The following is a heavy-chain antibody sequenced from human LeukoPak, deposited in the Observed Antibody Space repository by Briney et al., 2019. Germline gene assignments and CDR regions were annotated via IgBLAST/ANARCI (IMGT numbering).Heavy chain of an antibody. J-gene: IGHJ4*02. CDR2: ISSSGSYI. V-gene: IGHV3-21*01. CDR1: RFTFSSYS. Sequence: GGSLRLSCAASRFTFSSYSMNWVRQAPGKGLDWVSSISSSGSYIYYADSVKGRFTISRDNAKNSLYLQMNSLRAEDTAVYYCAYYHVNEEPPTFWGQGTLVTVSS. D-gene: IGHD1-1*01. CDR3: AYYHVNEEPPTF.